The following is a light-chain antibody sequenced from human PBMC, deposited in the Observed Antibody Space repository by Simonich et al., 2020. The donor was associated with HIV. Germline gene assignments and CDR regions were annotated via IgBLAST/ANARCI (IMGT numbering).Light chain of an antibody. Sequence: QSALTQPASVSGSPGQSITISCTGTRSDVGGYNYVSWYQQNPGKAPKLMIYDVSKRPSGVSNRFSGSKSGNTASLTISVLQAEDEADYYCSSYTSSSTLVFGGGAKLTVL. CDR1: RSDVGGYNY. J-gene: IGLJ3*02. CDR2: DVS. V-gene: IGLV2-14*01. CDR3: SSYTSSSTLV.